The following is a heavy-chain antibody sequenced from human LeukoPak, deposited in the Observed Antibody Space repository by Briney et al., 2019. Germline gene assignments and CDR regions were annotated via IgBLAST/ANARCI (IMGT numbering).Heavy chain of an antibody. D-gene: IGHD4-17*01. CDR2: INPSSGT. Sequence: ASVKVSCKASGYTFTGYYIHWVRQAPGQGLEWMGWINPSSGTNYAQKFQGRVSMTRDSSTSTAYMEASRLRSDDTAVYYCARGKVDGDDFDYWGQGTLVTVSS. V-gene: IGHV1-2*02. CDR1: GYTFTGYY. CDR3: ARGKVDGDDFDY. J-gene: IGHJ4*02.